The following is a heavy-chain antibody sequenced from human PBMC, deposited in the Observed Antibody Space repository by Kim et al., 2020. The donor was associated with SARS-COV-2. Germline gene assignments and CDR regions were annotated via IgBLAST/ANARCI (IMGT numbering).Heavy chain of an antibody. D-gene: IGHD6-6*01. V-gene: IGHV4-31*02. CDR3: ARDSSLSRDAFDI. J-gene: IGHJ3*02. Sequence: YNPSLKSRVTIPVDTSKNQFSLKLSSVTAADTAVYYCARDSSLSRDAFDIWGQGTMVTVSS.